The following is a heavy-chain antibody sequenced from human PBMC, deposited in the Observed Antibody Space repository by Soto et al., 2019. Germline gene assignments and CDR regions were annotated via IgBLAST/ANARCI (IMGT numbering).Heavy chain of an antibody. J-gene: IGHJ5*02. Sequence: PSETLSLTCTVSGGSISSSYWSWIRQPPGKGLEWLGYIYHSGSTLYNPSLRGRLTLSADTSRNQLSLYLTSVTAADTAVYYCVRGGIAGHWFDPWGQGILVTVSS. CDR2: IYHSGST. V-gene: IGHV4-59*12. D-gene: IGHD2-15*01. CDR1: GGSISSSY. CDR3: VRGGIAGHWFDP.